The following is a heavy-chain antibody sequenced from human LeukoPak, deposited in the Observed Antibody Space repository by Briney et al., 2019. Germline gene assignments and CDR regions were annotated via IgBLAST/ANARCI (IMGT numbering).Heavy chain of an antibody. D-gene: IGHD3-10*01. CDR2: ISSDRSAI. CDR3: ARDIKYYYGSGSYYIGDNFDY. V-gene: IGHV3-48*02. J-gene: IGHJ4*02. Sequence: GGSLRLSCAASGFTFSTYNMNWVRQGPGKGLEWVSYISSDRSAIYYADSVKSRFTISRDNAKNSLYLQMNSLRDEDTAVYYCARDIKYYYGSGSYYIGDNFDYWGQGTLVTVSS. CDR1: GFTFSTYN.